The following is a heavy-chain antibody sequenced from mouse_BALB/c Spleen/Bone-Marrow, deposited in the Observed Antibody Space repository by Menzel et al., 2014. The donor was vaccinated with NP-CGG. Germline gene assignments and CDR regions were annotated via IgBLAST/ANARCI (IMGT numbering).Heavy chain of an antibody. V-gene: IGHV5-6-3*01. CDR2: INGNGGST. CDR1: GFTFSNYG. Sequence: EVKLMESGGGLVQPGGSLKLSCAASGFTFSNYGMSWVRQTPDKRLELVATINGNGGSTYYPDSVKGRFTISRDTAKNTLYLQMSSLKSEKTAMYYCVRGNYGNYVDYFDFWGQGTTLTVSS. J-gene: IGHJ2*01. CDR3: VRGNYGNYVDYFDF. D-gene: IGHD2-1*01.